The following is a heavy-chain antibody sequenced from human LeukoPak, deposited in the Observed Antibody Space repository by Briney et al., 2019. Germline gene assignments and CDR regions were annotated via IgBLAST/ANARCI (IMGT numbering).Heavy chain of an antibody. Sequence: GGSLRLSCAASGFTFDDYAFHWVRQPPGKGLEWVSYISWNSDTVGYADSVKGRFTISRDNAKNSLYLQMNSLRPEDTALYYCAKLWGYCSGTNCRDFYGVDVWGQGTTVTVSS. CDR3: AKLWGYCSGTNCRDFYGVDV. CDR1: GFTFDDYA. J-gene: IGHJ6*02. D-gene: IGHD2-2*01. V-gene: IGHV3-9*01. CDR2: ISWNSDTV.